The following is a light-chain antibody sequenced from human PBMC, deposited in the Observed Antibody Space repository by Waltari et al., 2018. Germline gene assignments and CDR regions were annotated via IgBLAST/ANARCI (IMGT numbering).Light chain of an antibody. CDR1: QSLLHSDGNTY. CDR2: KVS. J-gene: IGKJ2*01. CDR3: MQGTHYT. V-gene: IGKV2-30*02. Sequence: DVVMTQSPLSLPVTLGQPASISCSSSQSLLHSDGNTYLNWFQQRPDQSPRRLIYKVSNRDSGVPDRFSGSGSGTDFTLKISRVEAEDVGVYYCMQGTHYTFGQGTKLEIK.